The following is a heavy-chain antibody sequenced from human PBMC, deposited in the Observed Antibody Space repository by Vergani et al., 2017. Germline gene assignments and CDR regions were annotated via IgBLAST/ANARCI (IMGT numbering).Heavy chain of an antibody. D-gene: IGHD6-19*01. J-gene: IGHJ5*02. CDR2: IYYTGST. CDR1: GASIRSSNYY. CDR3: ARHSTVEWLVKLGWIDP. Sequence: QLQLQESGPGLVKPSATLSLTCSVSGASIRSSNYYWGWIRQPPGKGLEWIGIIYYTGSTYYNPSLKSRVTISVDTSKIQFSRKLSSVTAADTAVYFCARHSTVEWLVKLGWIDPWGQGILVTVSS. V-gene: IGHV4-39*01.